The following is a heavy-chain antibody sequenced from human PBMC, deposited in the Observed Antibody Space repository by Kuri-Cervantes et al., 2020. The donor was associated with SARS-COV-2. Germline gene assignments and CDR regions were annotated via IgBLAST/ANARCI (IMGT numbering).Heavy chain of an antibody. CDR2: IYYSGST. CDR1: GGSISSHY. Sequence: GSLRLSCTVSGGSISSHYWSWIRQPPGKGLEWIGYIYYSGSTNYNPSLKSRVTKSVDTSKNQFSLKLSSVTAADTAVYYCARSQLLWSGERRYYFDYWGQGTLVTVSS. V-gene: IGHV4-59*11. CDR3: ARSQLLWSGERRYYFDY. D-gene: IGHD3-10*01. J-gene: IGHJ4*02.